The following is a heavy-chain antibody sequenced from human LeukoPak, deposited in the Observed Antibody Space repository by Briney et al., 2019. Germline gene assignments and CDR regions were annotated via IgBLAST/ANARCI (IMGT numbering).Heavy chain of an antibody. CDR1: GFTVSSIH. J-gene: IGHJ3*01. CDR3: ARGGRGSAAVVAPRSFDV. D-gene: IGHD3-22*01. Sequence: GGSLRLSCAASGFTVSSIHMVWVRQAPGKGLEWVSVTCTGGNSYYADSVKGRFIISRDISKNTLYLQMNSLRAEDSALYYCARGGRGSAAVVAPRSFDVWGQGTMVTVSS. CDR2: TCTGGNS. V-gene: IGHV3-53*01.